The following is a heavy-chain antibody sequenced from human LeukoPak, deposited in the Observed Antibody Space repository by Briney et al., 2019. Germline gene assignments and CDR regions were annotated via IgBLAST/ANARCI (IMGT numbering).Heavy chain of an antibody. D-gene: IGHD3-22*01. Sequence: GGSLRLSCAASGFTFSSYAMSWVRQAPGKGLEWVSTISNSDGNAYYADSVKGRFTISRDAAKNTLFVQMNSLRGDDTAVYYCVREIVGLGTWWFDAWGQGALVTVSS. J-gene: IGHJ5*02. CDR2: ISNSDGNA. CDR1: GFTFSSYA. V-gene: IGHV3-23*01. CDR3: VREIVGLGTWWFDA.